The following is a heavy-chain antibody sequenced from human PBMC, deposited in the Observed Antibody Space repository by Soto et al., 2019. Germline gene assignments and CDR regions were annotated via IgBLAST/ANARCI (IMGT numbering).Heavy chain of an antibody. V-gene: IGHV4-39*07. J-gene: IGHJ5*02. CDR3: ARVPSP. Sequence: PSETLSLTCTVSGDTVSSSSYYWGWIRQPPGKGLEWIGSIYYSGNTYYNPSLKSRVTISVDTSKNQFSLKLSSVTAADTAVYYCARVPSPWGQGTLVTVSS. CDR2: IYYSGNT. CDR1: GDTVSSSSYY.